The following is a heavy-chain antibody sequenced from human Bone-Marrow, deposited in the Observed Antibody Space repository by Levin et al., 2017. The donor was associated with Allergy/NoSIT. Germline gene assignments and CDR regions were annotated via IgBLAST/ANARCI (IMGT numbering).Heavy chain of an antibody. J-gene: IGHJ6*03. CDR1: GFTFSDHY. CDR3: ARGGGPRGYCSGGSRHRYYYDYYMDV. V-gene: IGHV3-72*01. D-gene: IGHD2-15*01. Sequence: GESLKISCAASGFTFSDHYMDWVRQAPGKGLEWVGRTRNKANSYTTEYAASVKGRFTISRDDSKNSLYLQMNSLKTEDTAVYYCARGGGPRGYCSGGSRHRYYYDYYMDVWGKGTTVTVSS. CDR2: TRNKANSYTT.